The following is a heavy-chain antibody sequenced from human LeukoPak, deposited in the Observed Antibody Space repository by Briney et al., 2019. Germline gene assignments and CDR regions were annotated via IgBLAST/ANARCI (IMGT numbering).Heavy chain of an antibody. CDR1: GFTVSSNY. J-gene: IGHJ6*02. CDR3: ARVAIYYGSGSYSSTGYYYGMDV. CDR2: IYSGGST. Sequence: GGSLRLSCAASGFTVSSNYMSWVRQAPGKGLEWVSVIYSGGSTYYADSVKGRFTISRDNSKNTLYLRMNSLRAEDTAVYYCARVAIYYGSGSYSSTGYYYGMDVWGQGTTVTVSS. V-gene: IGHV3-66*01. D-gene: IGHD3-10*01.